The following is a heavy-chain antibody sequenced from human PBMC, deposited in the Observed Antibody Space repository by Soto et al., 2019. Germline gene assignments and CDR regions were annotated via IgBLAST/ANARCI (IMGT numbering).Heavy chain of an antibody. J-gene: IGHJ4*02. Sequence: QVQLQESGPGLVKPSQTLSLTCTVSGGSISSGDYYWSWIRQPPGKGLEWIGYIYYSGSTYYNPSLKRRVTISVDTSNNQFSLKLSSVTVADTAVYYCASEYRSSPDILTAAWGQGTLVTVYS. D-gene: IGHD3-9*01. V-gene: IGHV4-30-4*01. CDR1: GGSISSGDYY. CDR3: ASEYRSSPDILTAA. CDR2: IYYSGST.